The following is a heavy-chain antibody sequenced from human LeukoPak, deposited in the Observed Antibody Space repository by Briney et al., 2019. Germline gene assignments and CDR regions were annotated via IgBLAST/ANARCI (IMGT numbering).Heavy chain of an antibody. Sequence: GGSLRLSCAVSGFTFSIYVMHWVREARGKGGEYVSAISSNGDNKYYADSPIPRFPISTHNSKNTLYLQMSSLRPDDTAVYFCVRGAGYWGQGTLFTVSS. CDR3: VRGAGY. V-gene: IGHV3-64D*06. CDR2: ISSNGDNK. J-gene: IGHJ4*02. CDR1: GFTFSIYV.